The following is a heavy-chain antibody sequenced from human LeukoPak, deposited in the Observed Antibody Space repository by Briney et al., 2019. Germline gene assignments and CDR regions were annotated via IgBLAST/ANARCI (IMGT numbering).Heavy chain of an antibody. D-gene: IGHD6-13*01. J-gene: IGHJ4*02. CDR3: ASSYSSSWPEIDY. CDR1: GFTVSINY. CDR2: IYSGCRT. V-gene: IGHV3-66*01. Sequence: EGSLRLSCAASGFTVSINYMSWVRQAPGKGLEWVSVIYSGCRTDYADSVKGRFTISRDNSKNTLYLQMSSLRAEDTAVYYCASSYSSSWPEIDYWGQGTLVTVSS.